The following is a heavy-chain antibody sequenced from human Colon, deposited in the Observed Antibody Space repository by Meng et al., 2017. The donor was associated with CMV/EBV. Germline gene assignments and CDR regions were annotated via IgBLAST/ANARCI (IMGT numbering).Heavy chain of an antibody. Sequence: GESLKISCAASGFTFNTYWMTWVRQAPGKGLECVANIKPDGSQGYYVDSVKGRFTISRDNAKDLLYLQMNTLRVEDTARYYCVGQRGDSPFAYWGQGALVTVSS. CDR1: GFTFNTYW. V-gene: IGHV3-7*01. J-gene: IGHJ4*02. CDR3: VGQRGDSPFAY. D-gene: IGHD5-18*01. CDR2: IKPDGSQG.